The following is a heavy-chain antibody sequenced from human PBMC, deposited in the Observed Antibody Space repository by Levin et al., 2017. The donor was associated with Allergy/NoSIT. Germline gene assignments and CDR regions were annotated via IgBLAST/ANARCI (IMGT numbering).Heavy chain of an antibody. CDR1: GGSFSTYA. CDR2: IIPLYGTP. CDR3: AAVRERAAVRSYWYFDL. D-gene: IGHD3-3*01. V-gene: IGHV1-69*01. J-gene: IGHJ2*01. Sequence: PGESLKISCKTSGGSFSTYALNWVRQAPGQGLEWMGGIIPLYGTPDYAQKFRGRVTITADESTSTTYMELNSLTSNDTAVYYCAAVRERAAVRSYWYFDLWGRGTLVTVSS.